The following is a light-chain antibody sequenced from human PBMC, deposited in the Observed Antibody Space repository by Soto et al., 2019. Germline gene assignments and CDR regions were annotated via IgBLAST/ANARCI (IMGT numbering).Light chain of an antibody. V-gene: IGKV1-17*01. CDR1: QDIRID. CDR3: LQHKTYPQT. Sequence: DLQMTQSPSSLSASVGYRALITCRASQDIRIDLGWYQQKPGKAPKRLIYAESSLQTGVPSRFSGSGSGTEFTLTISSLQPEDFATYFCLQHKTYPQTFGKGTKVDIK. CDR2: AES. J-gene: IGKJ1*01.